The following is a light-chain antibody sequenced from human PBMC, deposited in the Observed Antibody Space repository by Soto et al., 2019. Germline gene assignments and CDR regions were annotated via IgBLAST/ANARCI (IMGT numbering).Light chain of an antibody. CDR3: SSYTSSSTPVV. CDR1: RSDVGGYNS. V-gene: IGLV2-14*01. J-gene: IGLJ2*01. CDR2: EVS. Sequence: QSALTQPASVSGSPGQSIPISCTGTRSDVGGYNSVSWYQQHPGKAPKLMIYEVSNRPSGVSNRFSGSKSGNTASLTISGLQAEDEADYYCSSYTSSSTPVVFGGGTKLTVL.